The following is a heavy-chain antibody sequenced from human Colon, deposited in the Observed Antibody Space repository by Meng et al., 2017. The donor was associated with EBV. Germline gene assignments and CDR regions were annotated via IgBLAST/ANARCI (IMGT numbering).Heavy chain of an antibody. D-gene: IGHD3-10*01. J-gene: IGHJ5*02. CDR2: IFHSGST. CDR3: ASSDYYGSGSYYP. CDR1: GGSISSNNW. V-gene: IGHV4-4*02. Sequence: QWQRQGPGPGLVKPSGTLSLTCAVSGGSISSNNWWSWVRQPPGKGLEWIGEIFHSGSTKHNPSLKSRVTMSMDKSKNQFSLRLSSVTAADTAVYYCASSDYYGSGSYYPWGQGTLVTVSS.